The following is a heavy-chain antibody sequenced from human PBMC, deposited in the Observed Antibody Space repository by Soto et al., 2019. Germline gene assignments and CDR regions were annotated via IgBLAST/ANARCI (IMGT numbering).Heavy chain of an antibody. CDR3: ERQRTTVVTQAYLGY. V-gene: IGHV4-39*01. CDR1: GGSISSSSYY. D-gene: IGHD2-21*02. J-gene: IGHJ1*01. Sequence: PAETLPHTCTVSGGSISSSSYYWGWIRQPPGKVLEWIGSIYYSGSTYYDPSLKSRVTISVYTSKNQFSLKLSSVTAADTAPYYCERQRTTVVTQAYLGYWGQGSLVTVSS. CDR2: IYYSGST.